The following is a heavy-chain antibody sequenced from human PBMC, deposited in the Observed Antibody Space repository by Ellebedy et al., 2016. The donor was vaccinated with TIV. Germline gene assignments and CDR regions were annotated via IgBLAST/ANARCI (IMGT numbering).Heavy chain of an antibody. Sequence: GESLKISCAASGFTFDDYTMHWVRLVPGKGLEWVSFITWDGGDTYYADSVKGRFTISRDNSKNSLNLQMNSLRTEDTALYYCAKGQSLAARRDRNDYYYGMDVWGLGTTVTVSS. CDR2: ITWDGGDT. J-gene: IGHJ6*02. V-gene: IGHV3-43*01. D-gene: IGHD6-6*01. CDR1: GFTFDDYT. CDR3: AKGQSLAARRDRNDYYYGMDV.